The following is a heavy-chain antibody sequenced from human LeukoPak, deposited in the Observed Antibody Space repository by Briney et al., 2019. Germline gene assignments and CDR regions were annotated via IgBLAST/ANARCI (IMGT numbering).Heavy chain of an antibody. CDR3: VRQYSGYESLYFDS. Sequence: ASVKVSCKASGYTFTDYYMHWVRQAPGQGLEWMGWINTNTGTPTYAQGFTGRFVFSLDSSVSTAYLQISSLKAEDIAVYYCVRQYSGYESLYFDSWGQGTLVTVSS. J-gene: IGHJ4*02. V-gene: IGHV7-4-1*02. CDR2: INTNTGTP. CDR1: GYTFTDYY. D-gene: IGHD5-12*01.